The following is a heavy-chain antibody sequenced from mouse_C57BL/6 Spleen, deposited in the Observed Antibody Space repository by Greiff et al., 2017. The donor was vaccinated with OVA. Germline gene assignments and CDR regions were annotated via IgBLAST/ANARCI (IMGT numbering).Heavy chain of an antibody. CDR2: INPNNGGT. V-gene: IGHV1-26*01. Sequence: VQLQQSGPELVKPGASVKISCKASGYTFTDYYMNWVKQSHGKSLEWIGDINPNNGGTSYNQKFKGKATLTVDKSSSTAYMELRSLTSEDSAVYYCARGYYGSSYVWYFDVWGTGTTVTVSS. J-gene: IGHJ1*03. D-gene: IGHD1-1*01. CDR1: GYTFTDYY. CDR3: ARGYYGSSYVWYFDV.